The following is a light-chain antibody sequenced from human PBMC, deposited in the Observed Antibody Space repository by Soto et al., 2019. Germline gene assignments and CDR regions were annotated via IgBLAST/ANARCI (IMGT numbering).Light chain of an antibody. J-gene: IGKJ1*01. CDR2: DVS. CDR3: QQYNSFSWT. Sequence: DIQVTQSPSTLSASVGDRVTIACRASQNINSWLAWYQQKPGKAPKLLIYDVSNLKSGVPSRFSGSGSGTEFTLTISGLQPDDFATYYCQQYNSFSWTFGQGTKVEI. CDR1: QNINSW. V-gene: IGKV1-5*01.